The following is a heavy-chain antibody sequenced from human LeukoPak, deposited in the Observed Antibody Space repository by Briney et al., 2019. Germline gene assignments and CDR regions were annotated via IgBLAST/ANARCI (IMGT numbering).Heavy chain of an antibody. D-gene: IGHD3-10*01. CDR1: GFTFSSYN. V-gene: IGHV3-21*04. J-gene: IGHJ4*02. CDR3: AKTRMVRGVIVVYYFDY. Sequence: PGGSLRLSCAASGFTFSSYNMNWVRQAPGKGLEWVSSISTSSSYIYYADSVKGRFTISRDNSKNTLYLQMNSLRAEDTAVYYCAKTRMVRGVIVVYYFDYWGQGTLVTVSS. CDR2: ISTSSSYI.